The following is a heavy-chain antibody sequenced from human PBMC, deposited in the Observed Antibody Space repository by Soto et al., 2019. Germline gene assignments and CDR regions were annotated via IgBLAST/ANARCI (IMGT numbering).Heavy chain of an antibody. CDR1: GGSISSYY. D-gene: IGHD5-12*01. CDR2: IYYSGST. J-gene: IGHJ4*02. V-gene: IGHV4-59*08. CDR3: ARRDSGYDYAFDY. Sequence: SETLSLTCTVSGGSISSYYWSWIRQPPGKGLEWIGYIYYSGSTNYNPSLKSRVTISVDTSKNQFSLKLSSVTAADTAVYYCARRDSGYDYAFDYWGQGTLVTVSS.